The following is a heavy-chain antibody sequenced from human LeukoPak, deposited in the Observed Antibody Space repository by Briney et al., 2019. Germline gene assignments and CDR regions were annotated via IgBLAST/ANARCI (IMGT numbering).Heavy chain of an antibody. CDR2: IHYSGGT. D-gene: IGHD5-24*01. J-gene: IGHJ4*02. CDR3: GRHRSGDAYNPLDY. CDR1: DASINTYY. V-gene: IGHV4-59*08. Sequence: SETLSLTCTVSDASINTYYWSWIRQPPGKELEWIAYIHYSGGTNSNPSLKSRVTISIDTSKSQFSLKLTSVTAADTAVYYCGRHRSGDAYNPLDYWGQGTLVTVSS.